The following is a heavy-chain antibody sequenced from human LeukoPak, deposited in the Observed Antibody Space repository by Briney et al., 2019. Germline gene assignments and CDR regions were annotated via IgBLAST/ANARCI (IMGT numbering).Heavy chain of an antibody. J-gene: IGHJ4*02. CDR2: ISSNSNYR. V-gene: IGHV3-21*03. CDR3: STEGYYGSGSYYH. Sequence: GGSLRLSCAASGFTFSSYAMSWVRQAPGKGLEWVSCISSNSNYRNYANSVKGRFTISRDNAKNPLYLQMNSLKTEDTAVYYCSTEGYYGSGSYYHWGQGTLVTVSS. D-gene: IGHD3-10*01. CDR1: GFTFSSYA.